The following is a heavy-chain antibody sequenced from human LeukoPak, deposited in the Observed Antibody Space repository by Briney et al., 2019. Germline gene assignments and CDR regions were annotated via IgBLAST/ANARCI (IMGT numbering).Heavy chain of an antibody. J-gene: IGHJ4*02. CDR3: ARHRSGWLQSSFDY. CDR1: GGSISSYY. Sequence: SETLSLTCTVSGGSISSYYWSWIRQPAGKGLEWIGRIYTSGSTNYNPSLRSRVTISVDTSKNQFSLKLSSVTAADTAVYYCARHRSGWLQSSFDYWGQGTLVTVSS. D-gene: IGHD5-24*01. CDR2: IYTSGST. V-gene: IGHV4-4*07.